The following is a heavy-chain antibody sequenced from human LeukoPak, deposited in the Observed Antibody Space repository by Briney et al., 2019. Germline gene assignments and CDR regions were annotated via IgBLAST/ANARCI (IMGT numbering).Heavy chain of an antibody. D-gene: IGHD2-2*02. Sequence: GGSQRLSCAASGFTFSSYSMNWVRQAPGKGLEWVSSISSSSSYIYYADSVKGRFTISRDNAKNSLYLQMNSLRAEDTAVYYCARDIGYYCSSTSCYNYWGQGTLVTVSS. CDR3: ARDIGYYCSSTSCYNY. CDR2: ISSSSSYI. V-gene: IGHV3-21*01. CDR1: GFTFSSYS. J-gene: IGHJ4*02.